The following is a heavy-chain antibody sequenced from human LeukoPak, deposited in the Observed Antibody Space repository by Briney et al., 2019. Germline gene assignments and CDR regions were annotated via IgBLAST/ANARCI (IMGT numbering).Heavy chain of an antibody. Sequence: PSETLSLTCAVYGGSFSGYYWSWIRQPPGKGLEWIGEINHSGSTNYNPSLKSRVTISVDTSKNQFSLKLSSVTAADTAVYYCARQGGRRNAFDIWGQGTMVTVSS. CDR2: INHSGST. D-gene: IGHD1-26*01. V-gene: IGHV4-34*01. J-gene: IGHJ3*02. CDR1: GGSFSGYY. CDR3: ARQGGRRNAFDI.